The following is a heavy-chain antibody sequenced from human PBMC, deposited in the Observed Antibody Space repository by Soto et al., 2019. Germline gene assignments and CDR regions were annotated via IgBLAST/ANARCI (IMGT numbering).Heavy chain of an antibody. Sequence: SETLSLTCTVSGGSIGGGGDYWSWIRQHPGKGLEWIGYIYYSGSTYYNPSLKSRVTISVDTSKNQFSLKLSSVTAADTAVYYCARGAIKYYYDSSGPLDYWGQGTLVTVSS. D-gene: IGHD3-22*01. CDR1: GGSIGGGGDY. J-gene: IGHJ4*02. CDR3: ARGAIKYYYDSSGPLDY. CDR2: IYYSGST. V-gene: IGHV4-31*03.